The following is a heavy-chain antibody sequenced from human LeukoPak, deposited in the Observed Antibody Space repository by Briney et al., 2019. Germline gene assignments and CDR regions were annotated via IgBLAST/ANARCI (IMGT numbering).Heavy chain of an antibody. Sequence: SQTLSLTCTVSGGSISSGGYYWSWIRQPPGKGLEWIGYIYHSGSTYYNPSLKSRVTISVDRSKNQFSLKLSSVTAADTAVYYCASSYYYDSSGYYYPWYFDYWGQGTLVTVSS. D-gene: IGHD3-22*01. CDR3: ASSYYYDSSGYYYPWYFDY. CDR1: GGSISSGGYY. CDR2: IYHSGST. V-gene: IGHV4-30-2*01. J-gene: IGHJ4*02.